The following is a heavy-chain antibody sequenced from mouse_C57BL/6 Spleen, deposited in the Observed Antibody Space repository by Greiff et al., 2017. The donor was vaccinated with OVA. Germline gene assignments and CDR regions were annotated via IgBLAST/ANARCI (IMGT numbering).Heavy chain of an antibody. Sequence: QVQLQQPGAELVRPGSSVKLSCKASGYTFTSYWMHWVKQRPIQGLEWIGNIDPSDSETHYNQKFKDKATLTVDKSSSTAYMQLSSLTSEYSAVCYGARGSFYDGYRYWYFDVWGTGTTVTVAS. CDR1: GYTFTSYW. CDR3: ARGSFYDGYRYWYFDV. J-gene: IGHJ1*03. V-gene: IGHV1-52*01. D-gene: IGHD2-3*01. CDR2: IDPSDSET.